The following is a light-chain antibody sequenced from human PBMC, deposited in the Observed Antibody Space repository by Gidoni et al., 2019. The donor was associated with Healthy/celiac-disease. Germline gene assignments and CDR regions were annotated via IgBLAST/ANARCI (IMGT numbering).Light chain of an antibody. CDR1: KLGDTY. CDR3: QAWDSSTVV. V-gene: IGLV3-1*01. J-gene: IGLJ2*01. Sequence: SYDLTQPPSVSVSPGQTASITCSGDKLGDTYACWYKQKPGQSPVLVIYQDSKRPSGIPDRFSGSNSGNTATLTISGTQAMDEADYYCQAWDSSTVVFGGGTKLTVL. CDR2: QDS.